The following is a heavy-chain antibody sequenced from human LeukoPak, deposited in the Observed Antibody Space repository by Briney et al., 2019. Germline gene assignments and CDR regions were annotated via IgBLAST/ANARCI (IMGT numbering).Heavy chain of an antibody. D-gene: IGHD3-10*01. Sequence: PSETLSLTCAVYGGSFIGYYWSWIRQPPGKGLEWIGEINHSGSTNYNPSLKSRVTISVDTSKNQFSLKLSSVTAADTAVYYCARGYGSGSYALYWGQGTLVTVSS. V-gene: IGHV4-34*01. CDR1: GGSFIGYY. J-gene: IGHJ4*02. CDR3: ARGYGSGSYALY. CDR2: INHSGST.